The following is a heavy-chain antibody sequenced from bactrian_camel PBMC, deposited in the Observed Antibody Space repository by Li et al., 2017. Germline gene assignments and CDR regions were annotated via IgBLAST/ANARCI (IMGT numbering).Heavy chain of an antibody. D-gene: IGHD4*01. CDR1: GSIYGGAC. V-gene: IGHV3S25*01. Sequence: QVQLVESGGGSVQAGGSLRLSCGASGSIYGGACVGWLRQAPGKGLEWVSAINSGGGTTTYADSVKGRFTISRDSAKNTVYLQMNSLKPEDTAVYYCVSGTNDWGQGTQVTVS. J-gene: IGHJ4*01. CDR2: INSGGGTT. CDR3: VSGTND.